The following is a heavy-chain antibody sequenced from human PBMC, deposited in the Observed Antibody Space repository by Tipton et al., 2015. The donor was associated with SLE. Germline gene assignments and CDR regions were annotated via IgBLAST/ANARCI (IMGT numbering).Heavy chain of an antibody. CDR3: ARHHSLLRRFDP. Sequence: TLSLTCNVSGGSINTGSSYWAWVRQAPGTALEWIGCVFYSGATYYNPSLKSRVTISLDTAKNQFSLRLSSVTAADTAVYFCARHHSLLRRFDPWGQGTLVTVSS. CDR1: GGSINTGSSY. V-gene: IGHV4-39*01. D-gene: IGHD5-12*01. J-gene: IGHJ5*02. CDR2: VFYSGAT.